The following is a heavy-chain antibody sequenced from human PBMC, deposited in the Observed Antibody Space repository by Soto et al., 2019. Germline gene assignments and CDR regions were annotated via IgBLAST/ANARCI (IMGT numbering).Heavy chain of an antibody. J-gene: IGHJ4*02. CDR2: VSTSGRST. CDR3: VKQENGLDGVAFDY. D-gene: IGHD2-15*01. CDR1: GFIFSEST. Sequence: PGGSLRLSCSASGFIFSESTIYWVRQVPGKGLEAISAVSTSGRSTYYADSVKDRFTISRDNSKNTLFLQMGSLRPEDTAIYYCVKQENGLDGVAFDYWGQGPQVTVYS. V-gene: IGHV3-64D*06.